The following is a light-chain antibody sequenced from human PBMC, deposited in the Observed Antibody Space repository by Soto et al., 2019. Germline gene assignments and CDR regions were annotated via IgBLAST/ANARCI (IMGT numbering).Light chain of an antibody. CDR1: QSVSSN. J-gene: IGKJ1*01. V-gene: IGKV3-15*01. CDR3: QQYTNCPPWT. Sequence: EIVMTQSPATPSVSPGERATLSCRASQSVSSNLAWYQQKPGQAPRLLIYGASTRAPGIPARFSGSGSRTACTLSISSLQSEDFAVYYWQQYTNCPPWTFGQGTKVEIK. CDR2: GAS.